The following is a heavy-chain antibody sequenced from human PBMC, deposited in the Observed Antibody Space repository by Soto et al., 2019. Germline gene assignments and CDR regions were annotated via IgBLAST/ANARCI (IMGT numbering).Heavy chain of an antibody. J-gene: IGHJ5*02. CDR3: ASRMYYDFRSAKRGPDP. CDR2: IYYSGTT. CDR1: GGSISSADYY. D-gene: IGHD3-3*01. V-gene: IGHV4-30-4*01. Sequence: SLTCTVSGGSISSADYYWSWIRQPPGKGLEWIGFIYYSGTTHYNPSLKTRLAISLDKSKNQFSLKLSSVTAADTAVYYCASRMYYDFRSAKRGPDPWGQGKLVTVSS.